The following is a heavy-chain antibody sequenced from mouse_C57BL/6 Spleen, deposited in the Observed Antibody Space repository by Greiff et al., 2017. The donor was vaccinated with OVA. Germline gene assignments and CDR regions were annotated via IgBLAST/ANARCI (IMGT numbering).Heavy chain of an antibody. J-gene: IGHJ3*01. Sequence: EVQVVESGGGLVKPGGSLKLSCAASGFTFSDYGMHWVRQAPEKGLEWVAYISSGSSIIYYADTVKGRFTISRDNAKNTLFLQMTSLRSEDTAMYYCARNGFAYWGQGTLVTVSA. CDR1: GFTFSDYG. CDR2: ISSGSSII. CDR3: ARNGFAY. V-gene: IGHV5-17*01.